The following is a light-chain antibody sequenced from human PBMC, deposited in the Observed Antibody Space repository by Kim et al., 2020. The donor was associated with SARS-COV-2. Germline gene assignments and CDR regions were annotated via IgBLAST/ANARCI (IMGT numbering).Light chain of an antibody. CDR3: QQYGSSPLT. Sequence: SSGGKATLSCRASQSGSSSYLAWYQQKPGQAPRLLIYGASSRATGIPDRFSGSGSGTDFTLTISRLEPEDFAVYYCQQYGSSPLTFGGGTKVDIK. CDR2: GAS. V-gene: IGKV3-20*01. J-gene: IGKJ4*01. CDR1: QSGSSSY.